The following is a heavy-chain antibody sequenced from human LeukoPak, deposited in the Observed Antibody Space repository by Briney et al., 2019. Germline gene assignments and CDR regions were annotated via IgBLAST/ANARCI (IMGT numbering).Heavy chain of an antibody. CDR2: INHSGST. Sequence: SETLSLTCTVSGGSISTYYWSWIRQPPGKGLEWIGEINHSGSTNYNPSLKSRVTISVDTSKNQFSLKLSSVTAADTAVYYCARGGGSIDWFDPWGQGTLVTVSS. J-gene: IGHJ5*02. V-gene: IGHV4-34*01. CDR1: GGSISTYY. D-gene: IGHD3-10*01. CDR3: ARGGGSIDWFDP.